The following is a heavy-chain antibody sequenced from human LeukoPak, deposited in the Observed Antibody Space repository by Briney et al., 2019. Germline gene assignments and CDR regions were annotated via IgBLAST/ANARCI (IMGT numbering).Heavy chain of an antibody. CDR1: GFTFSDYY. D-gene: IGHD1-26*01. Sequence: GGSLRLSCAASGFTFSDYYMSWIRQAPGKGLEWVSYISSSGSTIYYADSVKGRFTISRDNAKNSLYLQMNSLRAEDTAVYYCAKEIVGATTYPFDYWGQGTLVTVSS. V-gene: IGHV3-11*01. CDR2: ISSSGSTI. J-gene: IGHJ4*02. CDR3: AKEIVGATTYPFDY.